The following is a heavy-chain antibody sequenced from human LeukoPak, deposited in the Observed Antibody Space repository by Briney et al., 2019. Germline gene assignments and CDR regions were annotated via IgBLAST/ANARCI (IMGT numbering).Heavy chain of an antibody. CDR2: LHYSGTT. V-gene: IGHV4-59*12. CDR3: ARVIFSGLWYRSAYYYYYMDV. J-gene: IGHJ6*03. Sequence: SETLSLTCTVSGASLSTYSCVWIRQPPGKGLEWIGHLHYSGTTNYNPSLKSRVTISVDTSKNQFSLKLSSVTAADTAVYYCARVIFSGLWYRSAYYYYYMDVWGKGTTVTVSS. D-gene: IGHD5-18*01. CDR1: GASLSTYS.